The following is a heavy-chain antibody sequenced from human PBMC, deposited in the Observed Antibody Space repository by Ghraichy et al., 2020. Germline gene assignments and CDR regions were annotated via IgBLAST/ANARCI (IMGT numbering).Heavy chain of an antibody. D-gene: IGHD3-9*01. Sequence: SETLSLTCTVSGGSIGSGNYYWGWVRQPPGKGLEWIASIYYSGSTYYNPSLKSRVTISADTSKNQFSLRLSSVTAADTALYYCARLPGRNPDYFLPFDLWGQGTLVTVSS. J-gene: IGHJ5*02. CDR1: GGSIGSGNYY. CDR3: ARLPGRNPDYFLPFDL. CDR2: IYYSGST. V-gene: IGHV4-39*01.